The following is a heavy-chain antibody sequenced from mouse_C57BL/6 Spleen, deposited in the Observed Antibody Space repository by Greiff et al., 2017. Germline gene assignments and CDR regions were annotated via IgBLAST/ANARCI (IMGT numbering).Heavy chain of an antibody. V-gene: IGHV1-42*01. CDR1: GYSFTGYY. D-gene: IGHD2-4*01. J-gene: IGHJ3*01. CDR2: INPSTGGT. Sequence: VQLQQSGPELVKPGASVKISCKASGYSFTGYYMNWVKQSPEKSLEWIGEINPSTGGTTYNQKFKAKATLTVDKSSSTAYMQLKSLTSEDSAVYYCARGDYDGFADWGQGTLGTVSA. CDR3: ARGDYDGFAD.